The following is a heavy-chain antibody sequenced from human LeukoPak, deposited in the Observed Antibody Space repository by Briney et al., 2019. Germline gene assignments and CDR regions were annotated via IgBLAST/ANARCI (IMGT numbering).Heavy chain of an antibody. CDR1: GFTFTTYW. V-gene: IGHV3-7*01. J-gene: IGHJ4*02. CDR2: IKQDGTER. Sequence: QPGGSLRLSCAASGFTFTTYWMSWVRQAPGKGLEWVANIKQDGTERYYVDSVKGRFTISRDNAKNSLYLQMSSLRVEDTAVYYCAKDLQVFDYWGQGTLVTVSS. CDR3: AKDLQVFDY.